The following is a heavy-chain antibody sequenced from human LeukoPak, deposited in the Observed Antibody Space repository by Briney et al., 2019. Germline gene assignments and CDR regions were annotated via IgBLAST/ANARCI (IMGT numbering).Heavy chain of an antibody. Sequence: GGTLRLSCAVSGVTFSSYGMHWVRQAPGKGLEWVAVICYDGSNKYYADSVKGRFTISRDNYQNTLYLQTNSLRAEDTAVYYCARAASRNYYYGMDVWGQGTTVTDCS. V-gene: IGHV3-33*01. CDR3: ARAASRNYYYGMDV. J-gene: IGHJ6*01. D-gene: IGHD6-25*01. CDR1: GVTFSSYG. CDR2: ICYDGSNK.